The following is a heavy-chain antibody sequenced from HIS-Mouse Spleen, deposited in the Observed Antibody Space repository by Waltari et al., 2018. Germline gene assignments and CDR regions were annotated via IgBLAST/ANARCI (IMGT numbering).Heavy chain of an antibody. CDR3: ARPKYNWNSIWFDP. CDR2: ISYDGSNK. Sequence: QVQLVESGGGVVQPGRSLRLSCAASGFTFSSYARHWVRQAPGKGLEWVAVISYDGSNKYYADSVKCRFTISRDNSKNTLYLQMNSLRAEDTAVYYCARPKYNWNSIWFDPWGQGTLVTVSS. J-gene: IGHJ5*02. CDR1: GFTFSSYA. V-gene: IGHV3-30*04. D-gene: IGHD1-7*01.